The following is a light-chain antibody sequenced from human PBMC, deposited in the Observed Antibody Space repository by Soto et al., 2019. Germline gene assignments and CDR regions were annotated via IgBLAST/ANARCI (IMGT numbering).Light chain of an antibody. CDR2: RNN. J-gene: IGLJ3*02. V-gene: IGLV1-47*01. Sequence: QSVLTQPPSASGTPGQRVTISCSESSSNIGSSYVYWYQQLPGMAPKLLIYRNNQRPSGVPDRLSGSKSGTSASLAISGLRSEDEADYHCAAWDDSVNGWVFGGGTKVTVL. CDR3: AAWDDSVNGWV. CDR1: SSNIGSSY.